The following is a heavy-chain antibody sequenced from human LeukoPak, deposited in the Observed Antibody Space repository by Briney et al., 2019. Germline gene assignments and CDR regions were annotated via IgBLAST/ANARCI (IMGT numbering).Heavy chain of an antibody. Sequence: GGSLRLSCVVSGFTFSNYAMSWVRQAPGKGLEWVSAMSGGGGSTNYADSVKGRFTISRDNSENTLYLQMNSLRAEDTALYYCASDGIAVDRGIGYFDYWGQGTLVTVSS. J-gene: IGHJ4*02. V-gene: IGHV3-23*01. D-gene: IGHD6-13*01. CDR1: GFTFSNYA. CDR2: MSGGGGST. CDR3: ASDGIAVDRGIGYFDY.